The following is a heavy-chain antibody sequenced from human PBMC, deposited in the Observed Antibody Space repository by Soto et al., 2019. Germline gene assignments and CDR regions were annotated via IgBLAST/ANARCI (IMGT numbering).Heavy chain of an antibody. J-gene: IGHJ6*02. Sequence: QVQLVQSGAEVRKPGASVKVSCKASGYTFSNYGLSWVRQAPGQGLEWMGWISDYNGNTHYAQKFQGRLIMTTDTSTRTDYVYLRGLTSDDAAVYFCASEGYDSGSGTYSPPRYYGMDVWGQGTTVTVSS. CDR3: ASEGYDSGSGTYSPPRYYGMDV. CDR2: ISDYNGNT. CDR1: GYTFSNYG. D-gene: IGHD3-10*01. V-gene: IGHV1-18*01.